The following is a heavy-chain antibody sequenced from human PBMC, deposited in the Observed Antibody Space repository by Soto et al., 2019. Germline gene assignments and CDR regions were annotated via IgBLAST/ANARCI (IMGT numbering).Heavy chain of an antibody. V-gene: IGHV4-34*01. D-gene: IGHD6-19*01. Sequence: QVPQHQWGAGLLKPSETLSLTCAVDDGYFSTYYWNWIRQSPGKGLEWIGKINYSGSNNYNPSLKSRVTISIDMTKNQVSLKLTSVPAADTAVYFCARGGSSDWQVAFDIWGQGTTVTVSS. CDR3: ARGGSSDWQVAFDI. CDR2: INYSGSN. CDR1: DGYFSTYY. J-gene: IGHJ3*02.